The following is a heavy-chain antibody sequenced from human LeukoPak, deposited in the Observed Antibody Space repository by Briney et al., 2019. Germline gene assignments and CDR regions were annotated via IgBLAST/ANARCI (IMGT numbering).Heavy chain of an antibody. CDR2: IYYSGST. CDR1: GGSISSSSYY. Sequence: SETLSLTCTVSGGSISSSSYYWGWIRQPPGKGLEWIGSIYYSGSTYYNPSLKSRVTISVDTSKNQFSLKLSSVTAADTAVYYCARGSGLGSGYEPDFDYWGQGTLVTVSS. CDR3: ARGSGLGSGYEPDFDY. J-gene: IGHJ4*02. V-gene: IGHV4-39*07. D-gene: IGHD5-12*01.